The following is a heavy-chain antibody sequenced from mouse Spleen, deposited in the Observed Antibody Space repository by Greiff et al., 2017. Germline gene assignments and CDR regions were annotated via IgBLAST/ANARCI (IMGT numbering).Heavy chain of an antibody. CDR3: ARSRYGNYDY. J-gene: IGHJ2*01. CDR2: IYPGDGST. CDR1: GYTFTSYD. V-gene: IGHV1S56*01. Sequence: VQLQQSGAELVKPGALVKISCKASGYTFTSYDINWVKQRPGQGLEWIGWIYPGDGSTKYNEKFKGKATLTADKSSSTAYMQLSSLTSENSAVYFCARSRYGNYDYWGQGTTLTVSS. D-gene: IGHD2-1*01.